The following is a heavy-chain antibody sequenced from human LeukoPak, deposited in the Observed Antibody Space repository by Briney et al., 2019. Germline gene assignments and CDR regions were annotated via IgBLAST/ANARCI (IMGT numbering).Heavy chain of an antibody. CDR1: GFTFTSYE. CDR3: SDSYGYMDV. CDR2: ISSSGRTM. D-gene: IGHD5-18*01. Sequence: GGSLRLSCAASGFTFTSYEMNWVRQAPGKGLEWISYISSSGRTMYYADSVKGRFSISRDNAKNSLYLQMNSLRAEDTAVYYWSDSYGYMDVWGKGTTVTVSS. V-gene: IGHV3-48*03. J-gene: IGHJ6*03.